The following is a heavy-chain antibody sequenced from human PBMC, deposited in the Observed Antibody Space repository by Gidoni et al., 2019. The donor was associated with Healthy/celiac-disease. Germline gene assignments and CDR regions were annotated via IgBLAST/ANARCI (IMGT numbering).Heavy chain of an antibody. CDR2: ISSSGSTI. J-gene: IGHJ6*02. V-gene: IGHV3-48*03. CDR1: GFIFRSYE. CDR3: ARARVVTYYYYGMDV. D-gene: IGHD2-15*01. Sequence: EVQLVESGGGLEQPGGSLRLSCAASGFIFRSYEMNWVSQAPGKGLEWVSYISSSGSTIYYADSVKGRFTIARDNAKNSLYLQMNSLRAEDTAVYYCARARVVTYYYYGMDVWGQGTTVTVSS.